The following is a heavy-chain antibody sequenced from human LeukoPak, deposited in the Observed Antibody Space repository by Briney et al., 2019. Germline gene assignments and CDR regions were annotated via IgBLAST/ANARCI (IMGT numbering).Heavy chain of an antibody. D-gene: IGHD5-24*01. CDR1: GGTFSSYA. CDR3: ARDRDGFIRASPQAGLP. V-gene: IGHV1-69*13. CDR2: IIPIFGTA. J-gene: IGHJ5*02. Sequence: SVKVSCKASGGTFSSYAISWVRQAPGQGLEWMGGIIPIFGTANYAQKFQGRVTITADESTSTAYMELSSLRSEDTAVYYCARDRDGFIRASPQAGLPWGQGTLVAVSS.